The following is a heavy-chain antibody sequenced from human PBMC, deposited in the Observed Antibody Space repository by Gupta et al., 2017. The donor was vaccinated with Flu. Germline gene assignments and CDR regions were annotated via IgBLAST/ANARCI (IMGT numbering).Heavy chain of an antibody. Sequence: QVQLVGPGGGLSKPGGPLRFPCPASGLPFSDYYMNWIRQAPGKGLEWVSYTSPSGTKTNYAESVKGRFTISRDNAKNSLYLQMNSLRVEDTAVYYCAKKKRDVYTFDYWGQGTPVTVSS. CDR1: GLPFSDYY. CDR3: AKKKRDVYTFDY. J-gene: IGHJ4*02. D-gene: IGHD5-24*01. V-gene: IGHV3-11*05. CDR2: TSPSGTKT.